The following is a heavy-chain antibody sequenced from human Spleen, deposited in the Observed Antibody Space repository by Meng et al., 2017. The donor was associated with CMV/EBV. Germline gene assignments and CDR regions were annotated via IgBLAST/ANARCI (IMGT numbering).Heavy chain of an antibody. Sequence: GSLRLSCAVSGGSISDTNWWTWVRQAPEKGLEWIGEVYHNGTTDYNPSLKSRVTISVDKSKNQFSLRLNSVTASDTAVYYCAKDGGSYSSRGGRIDYWGQGTLVTVSS. D-gene: IGHD1-26*01. CDR3: AKDGGSYSSRGGRIDY. J-gene: IGHJ4*02. CDR2: VYHNGTT. CDR1: GGSISDTNW. V-gene: IGHV4-4*02.